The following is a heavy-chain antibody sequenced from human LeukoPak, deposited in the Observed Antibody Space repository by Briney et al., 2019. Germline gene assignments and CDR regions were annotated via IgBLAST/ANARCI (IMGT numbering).Heavy chain of an antibody. CDR1: GGSISGYY. J-gene: IGHJ4*02. D-gene: IGHD3-10*01. Sequence: SETLSLTCTLSGGSISGYYWSWIRQPPGEGLEWIDYITYSGSTYYNPPPKSRVTISVDTSKKQCSLKVSSVTAADTAVYYCARRYGSGSYYHYPFDYGGQGTLVTVSS. CDR3: ARRYGSGSYYHYPFDY. V-gene: IGHV4-59*08. CDR2: ITYSGST.